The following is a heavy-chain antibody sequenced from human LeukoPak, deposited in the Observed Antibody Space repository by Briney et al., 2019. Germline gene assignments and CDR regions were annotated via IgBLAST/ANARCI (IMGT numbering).Heavy chain of an antibody. J-gene: IGHJ5*02. CDR2: IKQDGSEK. CDR1: GFTFSSYW. V-gene: IGHV3-7*01. CDR3: ARTSGSHP. D-gene: IGHD1-26*01. Sequence: GGSLRLSCAASGFTFSSYWMSWFRQAPGKGLEWVANIKQDGSEKYYVDSVKGRFTISRDNAKNSLFLQMNTSRAEDTAMYYCARTSGSHPWGQGTLVTVSS.